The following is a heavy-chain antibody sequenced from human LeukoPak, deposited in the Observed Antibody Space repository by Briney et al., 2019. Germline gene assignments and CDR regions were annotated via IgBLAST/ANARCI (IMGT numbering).Heavy chain of an antibody. CDR2: IYSGGST. D-gene: IGHD6-13*01. CDR3: ARVWGIENAFDI. J-gene: IGHJ3*02. Sequence: GGSLRLSCAASGFTVSSNDMSWVRQAPGKGLEWVSVIYSGGSTYYADSVKGRFTISRDNSKNTLYLQMNSLRAEDTAVYYCARVWGIENAFDIWGQGTMVTVSS. CDR1: GFTVSSND. V-gene: IGHV3-53*01.